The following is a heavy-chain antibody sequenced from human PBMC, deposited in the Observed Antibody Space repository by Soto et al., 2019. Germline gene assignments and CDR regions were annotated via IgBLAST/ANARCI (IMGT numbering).Heavy chain of an antibody. CDR1: GAPISSGGFY. D-gene: IGHD3-10*01. CDR2: IYNSGTT. Sequence: QVRLQESGPGLVRPSQTLSLTCNVSGAPISSGGFYWSWIRQHPGKGPEWIGYIYNSGTTFYNPSLGSGVTMSLDAAKKHFSLELRSVTAADTAVYYCAREPISTPRGVTQVDPSGEGTQVPVSS. J-gene: IGHJ5*02. CDR3: AREPISTPRGVTQVDP. V-gene: IGHV4-31*03.